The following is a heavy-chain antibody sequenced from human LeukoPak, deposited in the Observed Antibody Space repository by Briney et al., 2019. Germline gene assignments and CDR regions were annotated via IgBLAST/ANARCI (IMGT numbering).Heavy chain of an antibody. J-gene: IGHJ5*02. V-gene: IGHV3-30-3*01. D-gene: IGHD2-15*01. CDR2: ISYDGSNK. CDR1: GFTFSSYA. CDR3: ARDQVAAGYVDWFDP. Sequence: GRSLRLSCAASGFTFSSYAMHWVRQALGKGLEWVAVISYDGSNKYYADSVKGRFTISRDNSKNTLYLQMNSLRAEDTAVYYCARDQVAAGYVDWFDPWGQGTLVTVSS.